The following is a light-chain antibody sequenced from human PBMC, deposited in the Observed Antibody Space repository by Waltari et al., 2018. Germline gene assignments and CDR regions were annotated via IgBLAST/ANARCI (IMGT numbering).Light chain of an antibody. V-gene: IGLV2-14*01. CDR3: ISYSSATPGNVV. Sequence: SALTQSASVSGSLGQSITFPCTGTSSDVGGYNYVAWYQQHPGKAPKLMIHDVSNRPSGVSIRFSGSKSGNTASLTISGLQADDEADYYCISYSSATPGNVVIGGGTKLTVL. CDR2: DVS. CDR1: SSDVGGYNY. J-gene: IGLJ2*01.